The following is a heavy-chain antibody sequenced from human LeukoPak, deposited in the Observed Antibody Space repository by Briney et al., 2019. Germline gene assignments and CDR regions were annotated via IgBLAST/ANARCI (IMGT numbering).Heavy chain of an antibody. V-gene: IGHV4-34*01. CDR2: INHSGST. D-gene: IGHD3-3*01. Sequence: SETLSLTCAVYGGSFSGYYWSWIRQPPGKGLEWIGEINHSGSTNYNPSLKSRVTISVDTSKNQFSLKLTSVTAADTAVYYCARGSHSITIFGVVIRGTFDYWGQGTLVTVSS. J-gene: IGHJ4*02. CDR3: ARGSHSITIFGVVIRGTFDY. CDR1: GGSFSGYY.